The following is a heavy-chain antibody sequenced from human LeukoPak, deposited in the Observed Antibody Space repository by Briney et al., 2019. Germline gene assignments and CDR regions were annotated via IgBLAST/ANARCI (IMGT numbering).Heavy chain of an antibody. CDR1: GFTFSSYE. Sequence: GGSLGLSCAASGFTFSSYEMNWVRQAPGKGLEWVSYISSSGSTIYYADSVKGRFTISRDNAKNSLYLQMNSLRAEDTAVYYCARDSYYYDSSGYLIWGQGTMVTVSS. CDR3: ARDSYYYDSSGYLI. D-gene: IGHD3-22*01. CDR2: ISSSGSTI. J-gene: IGHJ3*02. V-gene: IGHV3-48*03.